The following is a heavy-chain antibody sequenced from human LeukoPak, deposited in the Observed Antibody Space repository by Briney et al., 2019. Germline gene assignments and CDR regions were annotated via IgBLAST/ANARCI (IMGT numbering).Heavy chain of an antibody. CDR2: ISGGGGST. J-gene: IGHJ4*02. CDR1: GFIFNKHA. CDR3: AKGGKWDVTPFDY. V-gene: IGHV3-23*01. D-gene: IGHD1-26*01. Sequence: GGSLRLSCVASGFIFNKHAKSWVRQAPGKGLEWVSTISGGGGSTYYADSVKGRFTISRDNSKNTLYLQVNSLRAEDTAVYYCAKGGKWDVTPFDYWGQGTLVTVSS.